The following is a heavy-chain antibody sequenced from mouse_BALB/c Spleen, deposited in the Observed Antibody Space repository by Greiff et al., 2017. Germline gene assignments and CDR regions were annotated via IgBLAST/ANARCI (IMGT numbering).Heavy chain of an antibody. CDR2: ISSGGSYT. V-gene: IGHV5-9-4*01. CDR3: ARDYYGSVGWYFDG. CDR1: GFTFSSYA. J-gene: IGHJ1*01. D-gene: IGHD1-2*01. Sequence: EVQVVESGGGLVKPGGSLKLSCAASGFTFSSYAMSWVRQSPEKRLEWVAEISSGGSYTYYPDTVTGRFTISRDNAKNTLYLEMSSLRSEDTAMYYCARDYYGSVGWYFDGWGAGTTVTVSS.